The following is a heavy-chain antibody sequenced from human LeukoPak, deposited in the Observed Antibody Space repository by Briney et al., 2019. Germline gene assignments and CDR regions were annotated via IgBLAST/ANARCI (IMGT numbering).Heavy chain of an antibody. CDR1: GFTFNSYA. CDR3: AKSRAGWPADY. D-gene: IGHD2-15*01. CDR2: ISVNAYTT. Sequence: PGGSLRLSCAASGFTFNSYAMSWVRQAPGKGLEWVSAISVNAYTTWYADSVKGRFTISRDNSKNTLYLQMNSLRAEDTAVYYCAKSRAGWPADYWGQGTLVTVSS. J-gene: IGHJ4*02. V-gene: IGHV3-23*01.